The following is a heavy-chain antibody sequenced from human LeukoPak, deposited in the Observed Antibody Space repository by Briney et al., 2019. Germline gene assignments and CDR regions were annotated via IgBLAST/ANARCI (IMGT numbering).Heavy chain of an antibody. D-gene: IGHD3-10*02. Sequence: GGSLRLSCAASGFTFSSYAMSWVRQAPGKGLEWVSSISGSGGRTHYTDSVKGRFTISRDNSKNTLYLQMNSLRAEDTAVYYCAELGITMIGGVWGKGTTVTISS. CDR1: GFTFSSYA. J-gene: IGHJ6*04. V-gene: IGHV3-23*01. CDR2: ISGSGGRT. CDR3: AELGITMIGGV.